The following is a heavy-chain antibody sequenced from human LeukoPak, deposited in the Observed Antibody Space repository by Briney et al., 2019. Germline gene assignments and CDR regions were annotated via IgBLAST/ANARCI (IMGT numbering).Heavy chain of an antibody. Sequence: GGSLRLSCTASGFTFSSYAMCWVRQAPGKGLEWVSAISGSGGSTYYADAVKGRFSISRDNSKNSLFLQMSSLRAEDTAVYYCAKGYSGSADALDIWGQGTRVSVSS. J-gene: IGHJ3*02. CDR2: ISGSGGST. V-gene: IGHV3-23*01. D-gene: IGHD5-12*01. CDR3: AKGYSGSADALDI. CDR1: GFTFSSYA.